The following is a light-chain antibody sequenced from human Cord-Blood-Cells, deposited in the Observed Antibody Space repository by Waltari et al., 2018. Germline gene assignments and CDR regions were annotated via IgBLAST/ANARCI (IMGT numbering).Light chain of an antibody. J-gene: IGLJ2*01. CDR1: SSNIGAGSA. CDR2: GNS. V-gene: IGLV1-40*01. Sequence: QSVLTQPPSVSGAPGQRVTISCTGSSSNIGAGSAVHRYQQLPATAPKLLIYGNSNRPSGVPDRFSGSKSGTSASLAITGLQAEDEADYYCQSYDSSLSGYVVFGGGTKLTVL. CDR3: QSYDSSLSGYVV.